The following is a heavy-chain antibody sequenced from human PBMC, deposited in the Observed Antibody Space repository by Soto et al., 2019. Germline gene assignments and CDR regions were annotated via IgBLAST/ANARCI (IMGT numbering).Heavy chain of an antibody. J-gene: IGHJ4*02. CDR3: ASSSYGSGSYYNRYYFDY. Sequence: SETLSLTCTVSGGSISSYYWSWIRQPPGKGLEWIGYIYYSGSTNYNPSLKSRVTISVDTSKSQFSLKLSSVTAADTAVYYCASSSYGSGSYYNRYYFDYWGQGTLVTVSS. CDR1: GGSISSYY. CDR2: IYYSGST. D-gene: IGHD3-10*01. V-gene: IGHV4-59*01.